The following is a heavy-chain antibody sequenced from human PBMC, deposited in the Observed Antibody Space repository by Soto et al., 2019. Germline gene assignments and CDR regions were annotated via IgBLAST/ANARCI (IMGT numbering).Heavy chain of an antibody. D-gene: IGHD3-10*02. V-gene: IGHV1-2*02. Sequence: QVQLVQSGAEVKEPGDSVRVSCEASGYTFTAYYIHWVRQAPGQGLEWMGWINPKFGDTTYAQDFQGRVSMTRDMSISTVYMELSRLTSDDPARYYCARNMDYYYGRGSGNGHGVWGQGTTVTGFS. J-gene: IGHJ6*02. CDR2: INPKFGDT. CDR1: GYTFTAYY. CDR3: ARNMDYYYGRGSGNGHGV.